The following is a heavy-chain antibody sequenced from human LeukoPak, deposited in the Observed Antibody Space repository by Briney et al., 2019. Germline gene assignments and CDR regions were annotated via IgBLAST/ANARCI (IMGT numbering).Heavy chain of an antibody. J-gene: IGHJ4*02. CDR2: TRNKANSYTT. Sequence: GGSLRLSCAASGFTFSDHYMDWVRQAPGKGLEWVGRTRNKANSYTTEYAASVKGRFTISRDDSKNSLYLQMNGLKTEDTAVYYCARDIGGSGSYWGQGTLVTVSS. CDR1: GFTFSDHY. D-gene: IGHD3-10*01. CDR3: ARDIGGSGSY. V-gene: IGHV3-72*01.